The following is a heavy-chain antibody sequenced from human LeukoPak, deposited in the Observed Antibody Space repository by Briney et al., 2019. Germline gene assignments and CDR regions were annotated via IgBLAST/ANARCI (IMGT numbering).Heavy chain of an antibody. CDR1: GGSISSYY. J-gene: IGHJ5*02. V-gene: IGHV4-4*07. Sequence: SETLSLTCTVSGGSISSYYWSWIRQPAGKGLEWIGRIYTSGSTNYNPSLKSRVTMSVDTSKNQFSLKLSSVTAADTAVYYCARDRHIAAAGTGLNWFDPWDQGTLVTVSS. CDR3: ARDRHIAAAGTGLNWFDP. CDR2: IYTSGST. D-gene: IGHD6-13*01.